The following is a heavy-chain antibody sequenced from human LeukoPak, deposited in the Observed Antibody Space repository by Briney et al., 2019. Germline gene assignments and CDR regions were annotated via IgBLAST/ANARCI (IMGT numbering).Heavy chain of an antibody. CDR1: GGLTTRYY. CDR2: NYTSGST. CDR3: ARGDKTPYCRSISCHSWFDP. J-gene: IGHJ5*02. D-gene: IGHD2-2*01. Sequence: PSQTLSLTCSVSGGLTTRYYWSWPRKPPGKGLECLGYNYTSGSTLHNLSLKSRVTVSVDTSKNQFSLKLSSVTAADTGVYYCARGDKTPYCRSISCHSWFDPWGQGTLVTVSS. V-gene: IGHV4-4*09.